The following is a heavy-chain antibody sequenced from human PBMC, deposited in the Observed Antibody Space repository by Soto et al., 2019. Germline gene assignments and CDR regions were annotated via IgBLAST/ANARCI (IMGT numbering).Heavy chain of an antibody. D-gene: IGHD6-13*01. Sequence: PGGSLRLSCAASGFTFSSYAMSWVRQAPGKGLEWVSAISGSGSSTYYADSVKGRFTISRDNSKNTLYLQMNSLRAEDTAEYYCAKDLYSSSWGYFQHWGQGTLVTVSS. CDR1: GFTFSSYA. CDR2: ISGSGSST. J-gene: IGHJ1*01. V-gene: IGHV3-23*01. CDR3: AKDLYSSSWGYFQH.